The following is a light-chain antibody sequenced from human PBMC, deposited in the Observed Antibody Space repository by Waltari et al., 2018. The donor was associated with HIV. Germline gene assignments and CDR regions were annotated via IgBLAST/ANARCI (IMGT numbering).Light chain of an antibody. J-gene: IGLJ1*01. CDR3: CSYAGSYTFYV. Sequence: SALTQPRPVSGSPGQSVTLSCPGPPSDVGGYTYVSWYQQHPGKAPKLMIYEVSKRPSGVPDRFSGSKSGNTASLTISGLQAEDEADYYCCSYAGSYTFYVFGTGTKVTVL. V-gene: IGLV2-11*01. CDR2: EVS. CDR1: PSDVGGYTY.